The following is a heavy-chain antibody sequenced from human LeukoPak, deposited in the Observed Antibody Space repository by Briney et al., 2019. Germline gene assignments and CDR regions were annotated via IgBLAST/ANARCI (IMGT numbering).Heavy chain of an antibody. CDR1: GFTFSSYA. CDR2: ISYDGSNK. J-gene: IGHJ4*02. V-gene: IGHV3-30-3*01. CDR3: ARDLGDYAIDY. D-gene: IGHD3-16*01. Sequence: PGRSLRLSCAASGFTFSSYAMHWVRQAPGKGLEWVAVISYDGSNKYYADSVKGRFTISRDNSKNTLYLQMNSLRAEDTAVYYCARDLGDYAIDYWGQGTLVTVSS.